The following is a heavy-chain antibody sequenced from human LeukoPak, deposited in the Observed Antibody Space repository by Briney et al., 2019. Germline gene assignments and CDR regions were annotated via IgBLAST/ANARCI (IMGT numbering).Heavy chain of an antibody. J-gene: IGHJ6*02. Sequence: SETLSLTCTVSGDSISSSNYFWGWFRQPPGKGLEWIGSIYYGGTTHYNPSLKSRVTISVDTSKNQFSLKLTSVTAADTAVYYCAREGSAYGMDVWGQGTTVTVSS. D-gene: IGHD2-15*01. CDR1: GDSISSSNYF. V-gene: IGHV4-39*07. CDR3: AREGSAYGMDV. CDR2: IYYGGTT.